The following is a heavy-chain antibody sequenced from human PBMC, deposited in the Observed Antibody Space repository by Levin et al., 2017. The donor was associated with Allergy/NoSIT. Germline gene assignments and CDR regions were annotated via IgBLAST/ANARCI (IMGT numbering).Heavy chain of an antibody. CDR3: ASDGPAANSLDV. V-gene: IGHV1-69*06. J-gene: IGHJ6*02. CDR2: IIPFFGAT. CDR1: GGTFRRFA. D-gene: IGHD6-13*01. Sequence: VASVKVSCKASGGTFRRFALNWVRQAPGQGLEWMGGIIPFFGATNYAQKFQGRVTITADKSTSTAHMELSSLRSEDTAVYYCASDGPAANSLDVWGQGTTVTVSS.